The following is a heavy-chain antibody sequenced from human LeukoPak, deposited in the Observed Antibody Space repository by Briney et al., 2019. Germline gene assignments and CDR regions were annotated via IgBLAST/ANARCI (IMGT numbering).Heavy chain of an antibody. D-gene: IGHD3-10*01. V-gene: IGHV1-18*01. J-gene: IGHJ5*02. Sequence: ASVKVSCKASGYTSTSYGISWVRQAPRQGLEWMGWISAYNGNTNYAQKLQGRVTMTTDTSTSTAYMELRSLRSDDTAVYYCARDPVVTMVRGVSLRWFDPWGQGTLVTVSS. CDR3: ARDPVVTMVRGVSLRWFDP. CDR1: GYTSTSYG. CDR2: ISAYNGNT.